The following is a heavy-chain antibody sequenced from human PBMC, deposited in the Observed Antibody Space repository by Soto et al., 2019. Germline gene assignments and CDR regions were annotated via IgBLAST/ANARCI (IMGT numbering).Heavy chain of an antibody. CDR2: IDHNGIT. CDR3: VRLNRDYYYYGMDV. V-gene: IGHV4-4*02. CDR1: GDSISNSKW. J-gene: IGHJ6*02. Sequence: SETLSLTCAVSGDSISNSKWWTWVRQTPGKGLGWIGKIDHNGITNYNPSLESRVTILKDNSKNQLSLKLSSVTGADSAVYYCVRLNRDYYYYGMDVWGQGATVTVYS.